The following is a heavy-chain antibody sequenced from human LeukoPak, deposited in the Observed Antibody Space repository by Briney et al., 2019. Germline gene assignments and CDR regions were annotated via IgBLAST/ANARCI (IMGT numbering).Heavy chain of an antibody. J-gene: IGHJ4*02. CDR3: AGEAVGYRTFDY. D-gene: IGHD5-12*01. Sequence: GGSLRLSRVASGFTFSNYAVNWVRRAPGKGLEWVSCISYNGGSAHYADSVKGRFTVSRDNSKNIAHLQMDSLRAEDTAVYYCAGEAVGYRTFDYWGQGTQVTVSS. CDR2: ISYNGGSA. V-gene: IGHV3-23*01. CDR1: GFTFSNYA.